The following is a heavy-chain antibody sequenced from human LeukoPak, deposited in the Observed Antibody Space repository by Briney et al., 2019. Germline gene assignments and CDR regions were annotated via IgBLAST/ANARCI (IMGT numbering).Heavy chain of an antibody. CDR1: GFTFSDHY. CDR3: ARDILPPYSSGWYYFDY. V-gene: IGHV3-11*01. D-gene: IGHD6-19*01. J-gene: IGHJ4*02. Sequence: PGGSLRLSCAASGFTFSDHYMSWIRQAPGKGLEWVSYISSSGSTIYYADSVKGRFTISRDNAKNSLYLQMNSLRAEDTAVYYCARDILPPYSSGWYYFDYWGQGTLVTVSS. CDR2: ISSSGSTI.